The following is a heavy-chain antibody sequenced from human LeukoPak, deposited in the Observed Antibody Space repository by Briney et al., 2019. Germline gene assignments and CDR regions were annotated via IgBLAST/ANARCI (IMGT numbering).Heavy chain of an antibody. J-gene: IGHJ4*02. Sequence: GGSLRLSCAASGFTFSSYAMSWVRQAPGKGPEWVSAISGSGGSTYYADSVKGRFTISRDNSKNTLYLQMNSLRDEDTAVYYCARSTGIADYHFDYWGQGTLVTVSS. CDR1: GFTFSSYA. D-gene: IGHD6-13*01. CDR3: ARSTGIADYHFDY. V-gene: IGHV3-23*01. CDR2: ISGSGGST.